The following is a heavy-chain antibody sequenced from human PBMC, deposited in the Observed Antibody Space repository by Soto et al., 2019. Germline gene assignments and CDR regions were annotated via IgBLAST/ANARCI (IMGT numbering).Heavy chain of an antibody. V-gene: IGHV1-8*01. CDR1: GYTFTSYD. Sequence: GASVKVSCKASGYTFTSYDINWVRQATGQGLEWMGWMNPNSGNTGYAQKFQGRVTMTRNTSISTAYMELSSLRSEDTAVYYCARGEHRITIFGVVPNDAFDIWGQGTMVTVSS. J-gene: IGHJ3*02. CDR3: ARGEHRITIFGVVPNDAFDI. CDR2: MNPNSGNT. D-gene: IGHD3-3*01.